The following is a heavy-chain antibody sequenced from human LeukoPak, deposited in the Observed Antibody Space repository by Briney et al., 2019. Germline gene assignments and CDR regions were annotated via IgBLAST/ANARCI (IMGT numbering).Heavy chain of an antibody. CDR2: ISGSGGST. CDR1: GFTFSSYA. D-gene: IGHD6-19*01. Sequence: PGGSLRLSCAASGFTFSSYAMSWVRQAPGKGLEWVSAISGSGGSTYYADSVKGRFTISRDNSKNTLYLQMNSLRAEDTAVYYCAKPVPLAVADTGGFDYWGQGTLVTVSS. J-gene: IGHJ4*02. V-gene: IGHV3-23*01. CDR3: AKPVPLAVADTGGFDY.